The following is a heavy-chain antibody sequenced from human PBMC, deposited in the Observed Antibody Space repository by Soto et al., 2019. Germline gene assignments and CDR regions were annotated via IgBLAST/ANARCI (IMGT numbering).Heavy chain of an antibody. D-gene: IGHD3-22*01. V-gene: IGHV1-46*01. CDR2: INPNGGSA. Sequence: ASVKVSCKASGYPFTSYYMHWVRQAPGQGLEWMGIINPNGGSARYAQKFQGRVTLTRDTSTSTVYMELSSLRSEDTAVYYCARDLPNYYDSSGPSIDAFDIWGQRAMVTVSS. CDR3: ARDLPNYYDSSGPSIDAFDI. CDR1: GYPFTSYY. J-gene: IGHJ3*02.